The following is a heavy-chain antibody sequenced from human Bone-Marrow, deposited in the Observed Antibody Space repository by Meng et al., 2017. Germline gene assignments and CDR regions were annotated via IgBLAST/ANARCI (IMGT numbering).Heavy chain of an antibody. CDR1: GFTFSSYS. CDR3: ARKQVGATSWNFDL. V-gene: IGHV3-21*01. D-gene: IGHD1-26*01. CDR2: ISGSSRYI. J-gene: IGHJ2*01. Sequence: ELQLVEAGGGLVRPGGSLRLSCAASGFTFSSYSINWVRQAPGKVLEWVSSISGSSRYIYYADSLKGRFTISRDNAKNSVYLQMNSLRAEDTAVYYCARKQVGATSWNFDLWGRGTLVTVSS.